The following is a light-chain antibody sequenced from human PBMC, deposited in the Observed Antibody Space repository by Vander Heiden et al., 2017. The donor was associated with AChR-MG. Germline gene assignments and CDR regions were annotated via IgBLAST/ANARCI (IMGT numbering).Light chain of an antibody. CDR1: SSKIGAGYD. Sequence: QSVPTQPPSVSGAPGQRVTSTCAGSSSKIGAGYDVHWYQQQPGTAPKLLIYGNSNRPSGVPDRFSGSKSGTSASLAITGLQAEDEADYYCQSYDSSLSGVVFGGGTKLTVL. CDR2: GNS. J-gene: IGLJ2*01. V-gene: IGLV1-40*01. CDR3: QSYDSSLSGVV.